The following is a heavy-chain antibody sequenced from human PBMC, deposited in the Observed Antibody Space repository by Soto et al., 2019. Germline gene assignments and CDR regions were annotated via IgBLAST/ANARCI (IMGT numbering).Heavy chain of an antibody. V-gene: IGHV3-30*18. J-gene: IGHJ4*02. CDR1: GFTFSSYG. CDR3: AKGRDVLRFLEGSRGRA. CDR2: ISYDGSNK. D-gene: IGHD3-3*01. Sequence: ESGGGVVQPGRSLRLSCAASGFTFSSYGMHWVRQAPGKGLEWVAVISYDGSNKYYADSVKGRFTISRANSKNTLYLQMNSLRAEETAVYYCAKGRDVLRFLEGSRGRAGGQGTLVTVSS.